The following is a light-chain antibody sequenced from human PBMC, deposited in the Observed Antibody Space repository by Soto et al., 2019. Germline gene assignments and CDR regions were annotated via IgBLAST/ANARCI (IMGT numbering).Light chain of an antibody. J-gene: IGKJ1*01. Sequence: DIQMTQSPSTLSASVGDRVTITCRASRSITGWLAWFQQKPGKAPKLLISKASSLESGVPSRFSGSGSGTEFTLTISSLQPDDFATYYCQQYNPYSPWTFGQGTKVDIK. CDR2: KAS. V-gene: IGKV1-5*03. CDR1: RSITGW. CDR3: QQYNPYSPWT.